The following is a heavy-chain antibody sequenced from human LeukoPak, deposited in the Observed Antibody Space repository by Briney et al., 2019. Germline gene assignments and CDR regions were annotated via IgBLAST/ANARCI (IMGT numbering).Heavy chain of an antibody. Sequence: GGSLRLSCAASGFTFSSYAMSWVRQAPGKGLEWVSAISGSGGSTYYADPVKGRFTISRDNAKNTLYLQMNSLRAEDTAVYYCAKDRAYFDSSGYTKGGRGTLVTVSS. J-gene: IGHJ4*02. CDR1: GFTFSSYA. V-gene: IGHV3-23*01. CDR2: ISGSGGST. CDR3: AKDRAYFDSSGYTK. D-gene: IGHD3-22*01.